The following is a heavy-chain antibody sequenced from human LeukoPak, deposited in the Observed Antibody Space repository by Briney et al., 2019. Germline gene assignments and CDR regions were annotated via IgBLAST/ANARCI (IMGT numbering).Heavy chain of an antibody. Sequence: GGSLRLSCAASGFTVSSNYMSWVRQAPGKGLEGVSVIYSGGSTYYADSVKGRFTISRDNSKNTLYLQMNSLRAEDTAVYYCARDRYSGSYYLDYWGQGTLVTVSS. D-gene: IGHD1-26*01. J-gene: IGHJ4*02. CDR3: ARDRYSGSYYLDY. V-gene: IGHV3-53*01. CDR1: GFTVSSNY. CDR2: IYSGGST.